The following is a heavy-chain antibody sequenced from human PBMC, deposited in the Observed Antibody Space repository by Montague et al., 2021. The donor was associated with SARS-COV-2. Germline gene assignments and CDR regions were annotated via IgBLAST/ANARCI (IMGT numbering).Heavy chain of an antibody. V-gene: IGHV4-31*03. J-gene: IGHJ6*02. D-gene: IGHD3-10*01. CDR3: ARDHGQWFGELWGHGLDV. CDR2: IYYSGST. Sequence: TLSLTCSVSSGSISTGHHWSWIRQHPMKGLEWIGYIYYSGSTYYNPSFKGRVTISIDTAKNQFSLELTSMIAADTAVYYCARDHGQWFGELWGHGLDVWGQGTTVIVSS. CDR1: SGSISTGHH.